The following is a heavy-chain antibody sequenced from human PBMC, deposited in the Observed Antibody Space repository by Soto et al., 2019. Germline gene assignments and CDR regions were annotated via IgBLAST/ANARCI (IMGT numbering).Heavy chain of an antibody. J-gene: IGHJ5*02. D-gene: IGHD3-16*02. CDR1: GGSISSYY. V-gene: IGHV4-59*01. CDR2: IYYSGST. CDR3: ARGLDYDYVWGSYRYNWFDP. Sequence: SETLSLTCTVSGGSISSYYWSWIRQPPGKGLEWIGYIYYSGSTNYNPSLKSRVTISVDTSKNRFSLKLSSVTAADTAVYYCARGLDYDYVWGSYRYNWFDPWGQGTLVTVSS.